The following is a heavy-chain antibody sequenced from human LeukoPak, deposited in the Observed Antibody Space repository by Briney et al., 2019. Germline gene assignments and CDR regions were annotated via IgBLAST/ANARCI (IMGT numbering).Heavy chain of an antibody. CDR1: GGSISHHF. Sequence: PSETLSLTCTISGGSISHHFWGWIRQPPGKGLDWIGYISYSGSANYNPSLKSRVTISLDTSKNQFSLGLTSMNSADSAVYYCARVSVASADRGHFDYWGQGTLVTVSS. CDR3: ARVSVASADRGHFDY. CDR2: ISYSGSA. J-gene: IGHJ4*02. V-gene: IGHV4-59*11. D-gene: IGHD6-13*01.